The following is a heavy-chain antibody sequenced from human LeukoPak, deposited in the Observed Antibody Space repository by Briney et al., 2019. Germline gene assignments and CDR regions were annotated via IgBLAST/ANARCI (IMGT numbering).Heavy chain of an antibody. V-gene: IGHV3-33*01. Sequence: GGSLRLSCAASGFTFSSYGMHWVHQAPGKGLEWVAVIWYDGSNKYYADSVKGRFTISRDNSKNTLYLQMNSLRAEDTAVYYCARGVRYYDSSGLTLYYYYGMDVWGQGTTVTVSS. D-gene: IGHD3-22*01. J-gene: IGHJ6*02. CDR2: IWYDGSNK. CDR1: GFTFSSYG. CDR3: ARGVRYYDSSGLTLYYYYGMDV.